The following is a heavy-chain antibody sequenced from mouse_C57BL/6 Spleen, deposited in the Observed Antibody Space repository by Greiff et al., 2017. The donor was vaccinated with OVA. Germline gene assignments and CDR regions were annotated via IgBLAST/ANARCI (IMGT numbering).Heavy chain of an antibody. CDR3: VRDSVN. CDR2: IRSKRSNYAT. D-gene: IGHD2-13*01. V-gene: IGHV10-3*01. Sequence: EVHLVESGGGLVQPKGSLKLSCAASGFTFNTYAMHWVRQAPGKGLEWVARIRSKRSNYATYYADSVKDRFTISRDDSQSMLYLQMNNLKTEDTAMYYCVRDSVNWGQGTLVTVSA. J-gene: IGHJ3*01. CDR1: GFTFNTYA.